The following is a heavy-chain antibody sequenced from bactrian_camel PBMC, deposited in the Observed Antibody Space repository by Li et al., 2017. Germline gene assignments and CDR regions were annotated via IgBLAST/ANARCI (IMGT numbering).Heavy chain of an antibody. CDR1: GNTDRANF. CDR2: IDSVGQT. CDR3: AAFPWGRISYGSGGTCLSPAGNR. V-gene: IGHV3S53*01. J-gene: IGHJ4*01. Sequence: HVQLVESGGGSVQAAGSLRLACAASGNTDRANFMGWFRQAPGKEREGVAVIDSVGQTDYADPVMGRFTISRDIAKNTLYLQMNNLKPEDTAMYYCAAFPWGRISYGSGGTCLSPAGNRWGQGTQVTVS. D-gene: IGHD7*01.